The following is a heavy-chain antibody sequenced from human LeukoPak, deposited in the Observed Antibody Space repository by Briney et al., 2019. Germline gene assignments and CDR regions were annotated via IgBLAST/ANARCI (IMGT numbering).Heavy chain of an antibody. CDR3: ARHLGSGSYYRDAFDI. D-gene: IGHD3-10*01. Sequence: SETLSLTCAVYGGSFCGYYWSWIRQPPGKGLEWIGEINHSGSTNYNPSLKSRVTISVDTSKNQFSLKLSSVTAADTAVYYCARHLGSGSYYRDAFDIWGQGTMVTVSS. V-gene: IGHV4-34*01. CDR2: INHSGST. J-gene: IGHJ3*02. CDR1: GGSFCGYY.